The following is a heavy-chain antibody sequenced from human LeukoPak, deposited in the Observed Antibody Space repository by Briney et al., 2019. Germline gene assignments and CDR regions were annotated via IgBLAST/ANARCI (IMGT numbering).Heavy chain of an antibody. CDR3: ASFMVRGVISPFDY. Sequence: GGSLRLSCAASGFTFSDRYTTWIRQAPGKGLEWVSFISSSGAAMFYADSVKGRFTISRDNAKNSLYLQMNSLRAEDTAVYYCASFMVRGVISPFDYWGQGTLVTVSS. V-gene: IGHV3-11*04. CDR1: GFTFSDRY. J-gene: IGHJ4*02. D-gene: IGHD3-10*01. CDR2: ISSSGAAM.